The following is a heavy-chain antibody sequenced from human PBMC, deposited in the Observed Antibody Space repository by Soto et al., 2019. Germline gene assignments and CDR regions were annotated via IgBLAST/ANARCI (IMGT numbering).Heavy chain of an antibody. CDR2: ITPMFGTS. Sequence: GASVKVSCKASGGAFSTYPISWVRQAPGQGLEWMGGITPMFGTSNYAQKFQGRVTITADESTTTAYMELSSLRSEDTAVYYCARSLSNYGSENYQAPLDYWGQRTLGTGST. D-gene: IGHD3-10*01. CDR1: GGAFSTYP. V-gene: IGHV1-69*13. CDR3: ARSLSNYGSENYQAPLDY. J-gene: IGHJ4*02.